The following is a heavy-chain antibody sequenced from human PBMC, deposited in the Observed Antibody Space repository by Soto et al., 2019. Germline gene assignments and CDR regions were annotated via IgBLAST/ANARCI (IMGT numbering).Heavy chain of an antibody. CDR2: IYYSGST. Sequence: QVQLQESGPGLVKPSQTLSLTCTVSGGSISSGGYYWSWIRQHPGKGLEWIGYIYYSGSTYYNPSLKSRFTISVDTSKNQFSLKLSSVTAADTAVYYCARDRPALGPRAYYYDSSGYLDYWGQGTLVTVSS. CDR1: GGSISSGGYY. J-gene: IGHJ4*02. D-gene: IGHD3-22*01. V-gene: IGHV4-31*03. CDR3: ARDRPALGPRAYYYDSSGYLDY.